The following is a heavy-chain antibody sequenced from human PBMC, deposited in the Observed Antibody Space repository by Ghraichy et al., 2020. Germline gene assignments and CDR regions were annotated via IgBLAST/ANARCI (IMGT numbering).Heavy chain of an antibody. Sequence: LSLTCAASGFTFSNHGMHWVRQAPGKGLEWVAVIWSNGWTKHYADSVKGRFTISRDNSKNTLYLQMSSLRVEDTAVYYCARDLTYYSDDYWCQGTLVTVSS. V-gene: IGHV3-33*01. D-gene: IGHD3-10*01. CDR2: IWSNGWTK. J-gene: IGHJ4*02. CDR3: ARDLTYYSDDY. CDR1: GFTFSNHG.